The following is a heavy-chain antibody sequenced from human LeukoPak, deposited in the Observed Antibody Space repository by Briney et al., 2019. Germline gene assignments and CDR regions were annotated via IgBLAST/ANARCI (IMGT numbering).Heavy chain of an antibody. CDR3: ARSYYYDSSGYLDY. CDR1: GFTFSSYA. V-gene: IGHV3-30-3*01. J-gene: IGHJ4*02. D-gene: IGHD3-22*01. CDR2: ISYDGSNK. Sequence: GGSLRLTCAASGFTFSSYAMHWVRQAPGKGLEWVAVISYDGSNKYYADSVKGRFTISRDNSKNTLYLQMNSLRAEDTAVYYCARSYYYDSSGYLDYWGQGTLVTVSS.